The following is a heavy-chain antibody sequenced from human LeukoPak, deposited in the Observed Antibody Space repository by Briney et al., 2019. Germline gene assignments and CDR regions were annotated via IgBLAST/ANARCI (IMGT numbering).Heavy chain of an antibody. Sequence: ASVKVSCKASGGTFSSYAISWVRQAPGQGLEWMGGIIPIFGTANYAQKFQGRVTITADESTSTAYMELSSLRSEDTAVYYCARGRLGELSLHSRFDYWGQGTLVTVSS. CDR1: GGTFSSYA. J-gene: IGHJ4*02. V-gene: IGHV1-69*13. D-gene: IGHD3-16*02. CDR3: ARGRLGELSLHSRFDY. CDR2: IIPIFGTA.